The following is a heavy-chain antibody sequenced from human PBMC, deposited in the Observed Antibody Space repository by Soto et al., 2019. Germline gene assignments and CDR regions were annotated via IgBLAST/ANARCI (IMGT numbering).Heavy chain of an antibody. Sequence: SETLSLTCPVSGGSVSSGSYYWSWVRQPPGKGLEWIGEVYHSGSTNYNPSLKSRVAISMDQSKNLFSLTLSSVTAADTAVYYCASPATNDFDYWGQGSLVTVSS. D-gene: IGHD4-4*01. CDR2: VYHSGST. CDR3: ASPATNDFDY. V-gene: IGHV4-4*02. J-gene: IGHJ4*02. CDR1: GGSVSSGSYY.